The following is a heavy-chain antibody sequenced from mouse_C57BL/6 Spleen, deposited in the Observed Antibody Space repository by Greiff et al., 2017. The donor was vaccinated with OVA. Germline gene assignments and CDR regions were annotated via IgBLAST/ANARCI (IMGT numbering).Heavy chain of an antibody. CDR1: GYTFTDYN. V-gene: IGHV1-18*01. Sequence: EVQLQQSGPELVKPGASVKIPCKASGYTFTDYNMDWVTQSHGKSLEWIGDINPNNGGTIYNQKFKGKATLTVDKSSSTAYMELRSLTSEDTAVYYCARSRATAFDVWGTGTTVTVSS. J-gene: IGHJ1*03. CDR3: ARSRATAFDV. CDR2: INPNNGGT. D-gene: IGHD1-2*01.